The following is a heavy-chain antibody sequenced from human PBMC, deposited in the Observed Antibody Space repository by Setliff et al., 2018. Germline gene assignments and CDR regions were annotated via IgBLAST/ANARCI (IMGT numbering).Heavy chain of an antibody. D-gene: IGHD1-1*01. J-gene: IGHJ6*02. CDR3: ARDSVTLGQLERRGGWHYYGMDV. CDR1: GGTFSGYA. Sequence: SVKVSCKASGGTFSGYAFSWVRQAPGEGLEWLGGITPIFETAHYAEKFQDRVTITADKSTSTVHVEVSSLTSEDTAVYFCARDSVTLGQLERRGGWHYYGMDVWGQGSRVTVSS. CDR2: ITPIFETA. V-gene: IGHV1-69*06.